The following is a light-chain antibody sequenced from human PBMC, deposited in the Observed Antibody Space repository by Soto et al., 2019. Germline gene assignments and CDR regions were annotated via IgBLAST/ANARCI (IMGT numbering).Light chain of an antibody. Sequence: EMVMTQSPAALFVSPGERAPLSCRASPSVSSNLAWYQQKSGQPPRLLIHAASDRATGVPARFSGSGSGTEFSLTISSLQSEELGTYYCQQYKDWPPLTFGGGTRVDIK. CDR3: QQYKDWPPLT. V-gene: IGKV3-15*01. CDR2: AAS. J-gene: IGKJ4*01. CDR1: PSVSSN.